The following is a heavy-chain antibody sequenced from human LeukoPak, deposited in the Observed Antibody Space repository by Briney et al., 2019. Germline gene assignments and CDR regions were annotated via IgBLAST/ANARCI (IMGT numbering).Heavy chain of an antibody. Sequence: GGSLRISCAASGFTFSSYWMSWVRQAPGKGLEWVANIKQDGSEKYYVDSVKGRFTISRDNAKNSLYLQMNSLRAEDTAVYYCAREHDSFAFDYWGQGTLVTVSS. V-gene: IGHV3-7*01. J-gene: IGHJ4*02. D-gene: IGHD3-22*01. CDR3: AREHDSFAFDY. CDR1: GFTFSSYW. CDR2: IKQDGSEK.